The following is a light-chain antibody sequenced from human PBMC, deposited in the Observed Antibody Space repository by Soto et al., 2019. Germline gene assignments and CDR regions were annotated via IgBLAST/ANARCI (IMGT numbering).Light chain of an antibody. J-gene: IGKJ4*01. Sequence: DVQMTQSPSSLSAFVGDRVTITCRASQGIAPYLAWFQQKPGKVPKLLIYATSTLQSGVPSRFSGSGSGTDFTLTISSLQPEDVGTYYCQKYNSAPFTFGEGTKVEIK. CDR2: ATS. CDR1: QGIAPY. V-gene: IGKV1-27*01. CDR3: QKYNSAPFT.